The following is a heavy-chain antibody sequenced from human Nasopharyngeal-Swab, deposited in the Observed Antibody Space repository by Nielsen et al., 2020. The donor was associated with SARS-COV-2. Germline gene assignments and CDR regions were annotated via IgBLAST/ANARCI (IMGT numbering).Heavy chain of an antibody. Sequence: GGSLRLSCTTSGFTFGDYAMSWFRQAPGKGLEWVGFIRSTTYGGAPEYAASVQGRFTISRDGAESIAYLQMNSLETEDTGVYYCARSVGSYYGQGAFDIWGQGTMVTVSS. J-gene: IGHJ3*02. CDR3: ARSVGSYYGQGAFDI. CDR2: IRSTTYGGAP. CDR1: GFTFGDYA. D-gene: IGHD1-26*01. V-gene: IGHV3-49*01.